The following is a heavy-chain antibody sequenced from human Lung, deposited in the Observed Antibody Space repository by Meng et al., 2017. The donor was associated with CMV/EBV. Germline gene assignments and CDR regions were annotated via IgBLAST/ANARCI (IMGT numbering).Heavy chain of an antibody. CDR2: IYPGDSDT. J-gene: IGHJ4*02. D-gene: IGHD6-19*01. V-gene: IGHV5-51*01. CDR3: ARQAVAGTGGFDY. Sequence: XVSXKVSGYSFTSYWIGWVRQMPGKGLEWMGIIYPGDSDTGYSPSFQGQVTMSADKSTTTAYLQWSSLKASDTAIYYCARQAVAGTGGFDYWGQGTXVTVYS. CDR1: GYSFTSYW.